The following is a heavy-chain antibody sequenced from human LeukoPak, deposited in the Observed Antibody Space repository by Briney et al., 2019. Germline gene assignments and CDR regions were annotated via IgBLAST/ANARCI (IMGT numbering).Heavy chain of an antibody. Sequence: GGSLRLSCAASGFTFSSFAMSWVRQAPGKGLEWVSGCETNSGIYYADSVKGRFTISRDNSRNTLYLQMNSLGVEDTAIYFCAKVVQTGNSMFDYWGQGALVTVS. CDR3: AKVVQTGNSMFDY. D-gene: IGHD2/OR15-2a*01. CDR1: GFTFSSFA. V-gene: IGHV3-23*05. CDR2: CETNSGI. J-gene: IGHJ4*01.